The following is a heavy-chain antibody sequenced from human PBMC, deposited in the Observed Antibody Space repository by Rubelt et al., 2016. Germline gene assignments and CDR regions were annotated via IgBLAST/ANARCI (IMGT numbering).Heavy chain of an antibody. V-gene: IGHV4-59*01. CDR1: GGSISSYY. CDR3: ARGRESQLRGYCYSGSCGFDF. Sequence: GGSISSYYWSWIRQPPGKGLEWIGYSSYSGSTNYNPSLKSRVTISVDTSKNQFSLKLSSVTAADTAVYYCARGRESQLRGYCYSGSCGFDFWGQGTLVTVSS. CDR2: SSYSGST. J-gene: IGHJ4*02. D-gene: IGHD2-15*01.